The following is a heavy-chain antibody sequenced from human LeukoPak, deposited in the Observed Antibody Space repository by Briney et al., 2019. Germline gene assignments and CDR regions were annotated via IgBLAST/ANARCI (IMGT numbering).Heavy chain of an antibody. Sequence: GGSLRLSCTASGFTFSTYSMSWVRQAPGRGLEWISGIYGNGREKFYADSVKGRFTISRDNSKNTLFLYTDTLRAEDTALYYCAKDLTPDGVWDIDYWGRGTLVTVSS. D-gene: IGHD1-14*01. CDR2: IYGNGREK. J-gene: IGHJ4*02. CDR1: GFTFSTYS. V-gene: IGHV3-23*01. CDR3: AKDLTPDGVWDIDY.